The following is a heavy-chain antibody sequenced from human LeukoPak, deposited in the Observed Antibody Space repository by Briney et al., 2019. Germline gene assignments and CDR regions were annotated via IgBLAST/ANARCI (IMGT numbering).Heavy chain of an antibody. J-gene: IGHJ4*02. V-gene: IGHV1-2*03. Sequence: GASVKVSCKASGYTFTGYYMYWVQQAPGQGLEWMGWINGNSGDTKYAQKFQGRVTMTRDTSINTVYMELSGLRSDDTAVYYCARDGDTPMVDFDYWGQGTLVTVSS. CDR3: ARDGDTPMVDFDY. CDR2: INGNSGDT. CDR1: GYTFTGYY. D-gene: IGHD5-18*01.